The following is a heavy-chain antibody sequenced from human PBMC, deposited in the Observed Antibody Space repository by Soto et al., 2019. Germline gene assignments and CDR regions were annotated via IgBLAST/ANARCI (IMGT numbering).Heavy chain of an antibody. D-gene: IGHD2-2*01. J-gene: IGHJ4*02. V-gene: IGHV5-51*01. Sequence: PGESLKISCKGSGYSFNTYWIGWVRQKPGKGLEWMGIIDPSDSDTRYSPSIEGQVTISVDKSNTTAYLQWSSLKASDTANYYCARLDTYQLLWGSRGFYFDSWGQGTLVTVSS. CDR1: GYSFNTYW. CDR3: ARLDTYQLLWGSRGFYFDS. CDR2: IDPSDSDT.